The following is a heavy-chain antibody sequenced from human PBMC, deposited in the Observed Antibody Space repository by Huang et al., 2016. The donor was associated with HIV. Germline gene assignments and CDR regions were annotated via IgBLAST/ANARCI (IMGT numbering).Heavy chain of an antibody. CDR1: GDSVSSKSAA. D-gene: IGHD3-10*01. CDR3: ARGRITMVQGVSPFYYYGMDV. V-gene: IGHV6-1*01. Sequence: QVQLQQSGPGLVKPSQTLSLPCAISGDSVSSKSAAWNWIRQSPSRGFEWLGRTYYRSNWYNDYAVSVKSRITINSDTSKTQFPLQLNSVTPEDTALYYCARGRITMVQGVSPFYYYGMDVWGQGTTVTVSS. CDR2: TYYRSNWYN. J-gene: IGHJ6*02.